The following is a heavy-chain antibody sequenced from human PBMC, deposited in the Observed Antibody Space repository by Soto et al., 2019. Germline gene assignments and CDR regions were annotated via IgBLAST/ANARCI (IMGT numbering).Heavy chain of an antibody. J-gene: IGHJ6*02. D-gene: IGHD4-17*01. CDR1: GFTFSDYY. Sequence: RRLSCAASGFTFSDYYMSWIRQAPGKGLEWVSYISSSGSTIYYADSVKGRFTISRDNTKNSLYLQMNSLRAEDTAVYYCARDATTVNTYYYGMDVWGQGTTVTVSS. CDR2: ISSSGSTI. CDR3: ARDATTVNTYYYGMDV. V-gene: IGHV3-11*01.